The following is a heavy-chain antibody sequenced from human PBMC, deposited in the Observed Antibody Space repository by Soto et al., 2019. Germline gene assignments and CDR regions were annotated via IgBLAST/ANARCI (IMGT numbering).Heavy chain of an antibody. D-gene: IGHD5-12*01. V-gene: IGHV3-7*05. CDR2: IKQDGSEK. CDR1: GFTFSRYW. CDR3: AREGSGYEQS. J-gene: IGHJ4*02. Sequence: PGGSLRLSCAASGFTFSRYWMSWVRQPPGKGLECVANIKQDGSEKYYVDSVKGRFTISRDNAKNSLYLQMNSLRADYTAVYYCAREGSGYEQSWGQGTLVTLSS.